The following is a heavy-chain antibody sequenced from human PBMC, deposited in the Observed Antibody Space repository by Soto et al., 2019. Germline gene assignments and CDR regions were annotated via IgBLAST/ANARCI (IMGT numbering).Heavy chain of an antibody. Sequence: QVQLQESGPGLVKPSGTLSLTCAVSGVSISSSQWWSWVRQPPGKGLEWIGEIYYNERTNYNPSPXSXFTMSLDKSKNQVSLKLSSVTAADTATYYCGRTKDYFYAVDVWGQGTTVTVSS. CDR1: GVSISSSQW. J-gene: IGHJ6*02. V-gene: IGHV4-4*02. CDR3: GRTKDYFYAVDV. CDR2: IYYNERT.